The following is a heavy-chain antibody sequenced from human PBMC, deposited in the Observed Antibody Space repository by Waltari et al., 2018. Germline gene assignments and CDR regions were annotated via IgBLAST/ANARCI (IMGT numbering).Heavy chain of an antibody. D-gene: IGHD3-10*02. CDR3: ARVCCSGSYHGI. J-gene: IGHJ4*02. CDR2: INPAGGRT. V-gene: IGHV1-46*01. CDR1: GYTFTNYY. Sequence: QVQLVQSGAEVKKPGASVKVSCKTSGYTFTNYYVQWVRQAPGQGLEWRAMINPAGGRTQYAPKFQGRVTVTSDTSTTTVYLDVTSLTSDDTAVYYCARVCCSGSYHGIWGQGTLVTVS.